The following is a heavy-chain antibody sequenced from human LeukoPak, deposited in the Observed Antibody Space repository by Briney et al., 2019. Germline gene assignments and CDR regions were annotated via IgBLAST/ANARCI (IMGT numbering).Heavy chain of an antibody. V-gene: IGHV3-30*18. CDR2: SSYDEGHT. CDR3: AKDGQLGGSSWFTLYFDY. J-gene: IGHJ4*02. CDR1: GFTFSSYS. Sequence: GGSLRLSCAASGFTFSSYSMNWVRQAPGKGLEWLAVSSYDEGHTYYTDSVKGRFTISRDNSKNTLYLQMNSLRPEDTAVYYCAKDGQLGGSSWFTLYFDYWGQGTLVTVSS. D-gene: IGHD6-13*01.